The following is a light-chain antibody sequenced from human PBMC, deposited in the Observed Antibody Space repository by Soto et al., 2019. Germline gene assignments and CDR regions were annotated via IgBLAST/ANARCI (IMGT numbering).Light chain of an antibody. CDR3: LLSYSGARI. Sequence: QAVVTQEPSLTVSPGGTVTLTCGSSTGAVSSGHYPYWFQQKPGQAPRTLISDTSNKYSWTPARFSGSLLGGKAALTLSGALPEDEAEYYCLLSYSGARIFGTGTKVTVL. J-gene: IGLJ1*01. V-gene: IGLV7-46*01. CDR1: TGAVSSGHY. CDR2: DTS.